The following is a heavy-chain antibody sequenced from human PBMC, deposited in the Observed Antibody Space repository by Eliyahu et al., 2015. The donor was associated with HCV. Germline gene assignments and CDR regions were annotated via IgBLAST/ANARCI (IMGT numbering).Heavy chain of an antibody. V-gene: IGHV4-34*01. CDR1: GGSFSGYY. CDR2: INHSGST. D-gene: IGHD3-3*01. Sequence: QVQLQQWGAGLLKPSETLSLTCAVYGGSFSGYYWSWIRQPPGKGLEWIGEINHSGSTNYNPSLKSRVTISVDTSKNQFSLKLSSVTAADTAVYYCARLARRGGSGYYTGPGTFDPWGQGTLVTVSS. J-gene: IGHJ5*02. CDR3: ARLARRGGSGYYTGPGTFDP.